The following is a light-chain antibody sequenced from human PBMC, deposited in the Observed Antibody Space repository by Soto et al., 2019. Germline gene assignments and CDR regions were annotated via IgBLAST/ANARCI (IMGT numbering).Light chain of an antibody. Sequence: DIPMTQSPSSLSASVGDRVTITCQASQDITNFLNWYQQKPGKAPKLLIYDASSLKTGGPSRFSGSGSGTDFSFTISSPQPEDIATYYCQQFDDVPYSFGRGTKVAIK. CDR3: QQFDDVPYS. J-gene: IGKJ2*03. CDR1: QDITNF. CDR2: DAS. V-gene: IGKV1-33*01.